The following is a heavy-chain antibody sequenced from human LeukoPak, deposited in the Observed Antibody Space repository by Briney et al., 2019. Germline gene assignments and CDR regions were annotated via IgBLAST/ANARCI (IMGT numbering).Heavy chain of an antibody. CDR2: INPNSGGT. D-gene: IGHD6-19*01. CDR1: GYTFTGYY. J-gene: IGHJ4*02. CDR3: ARDLGGRIAVAGIPRY. Sequence: GASVKVSCKASGYTFTGYYLHWVRQAPGQGLEWMGRINPNSGGTNYAQKFQGWVSMTRDTSISTAYMDLSRLRSDDTAVFDCARDLGGRIAVAGIPRYWGQGTLVTVSS. V-gene: IGHV1-2*04.